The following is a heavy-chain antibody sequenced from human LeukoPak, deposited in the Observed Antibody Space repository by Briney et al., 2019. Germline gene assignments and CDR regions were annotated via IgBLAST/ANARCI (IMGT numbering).Heavy chain of an antibody. CDR3: ARSKGTYDSSGYYYQGFDY. D-gene: IGHD3-22*01. Sequence: SVKVSCKASGGTFSSYAISWVRQAPGQGLEWMGGIIPIFGTANYAQKFQGRVTITADESTSTAYMELSSLRSEDTAVYYCARSKGTYDSSGYYYQGFDYWGQGTLVTVSS. V-gene: IGHV1-69*01. CDR2: IIPIFGTA. J-gene: IGHJ4*02. CDR1: GGTFSSYA.